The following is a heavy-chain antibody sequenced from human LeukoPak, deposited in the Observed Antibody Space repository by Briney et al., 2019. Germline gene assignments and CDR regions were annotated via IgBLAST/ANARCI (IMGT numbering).Heavy chain of an antibody. CDR2: ISAYNGNT. V-gene: IGHV1-18*01. J-gene: IGHJ5*02. Sequence: GESLKISCKGSGYTFTSYGISWVRQAPGQGLEWMGWISAYNGNTNYAQKLQGRVTMTTDTSTSTAYMELRSLRSDDTAVYYCASSHGYGDPWFDPWGQGTLVTVSS. D-gene: IGHD4-17*01. CDR1: GYTFTSYG. CDR3: ASSHGYGDPWFDP.